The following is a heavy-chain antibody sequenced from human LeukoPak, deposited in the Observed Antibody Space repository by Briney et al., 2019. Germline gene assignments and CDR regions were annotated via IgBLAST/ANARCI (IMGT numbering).Heavy chain of an antibody. D-gene: IGHD5-12*01. J-gene: IGHJ4*02. CDR1: GFTFSSYG. Sequence: PGGSLRLSCAASGFTFSSYGMYWVRQAPGTGLEWVAFIRYDGSNKYYADSVKGRFTISRDNSKNTLYLQMNSLRAEDTAVYYCAKAFGGYDYFDYWGQGTLVTVSS. CDR2: IRYDGSNK. CDR3: AKAFGGYDYFDY. V-gene: IGHV3-30*02.